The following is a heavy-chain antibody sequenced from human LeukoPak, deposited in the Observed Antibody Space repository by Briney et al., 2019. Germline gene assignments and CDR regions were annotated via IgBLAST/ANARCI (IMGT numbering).Heavy chain of an antibody. J-gene: IGHJ4*02. CDR1: GFTFDDYA. CDR3: PKGVPYYYASSGYYPFDY. D-gene: IGHD3-22*01. V-gene: IGHV3-9*01. Sequence: GRSLRLSCAASGFTFDDYAMHWVRQAPGKGLERVSGISWNSGSIGYADSVRGRFTISRDNAKNSLYLQMNSLRAEDTALYYCPKGVPYYYASSGYYPFDYWGQGTLVTVSS. CDR2: ISWNSGSI.